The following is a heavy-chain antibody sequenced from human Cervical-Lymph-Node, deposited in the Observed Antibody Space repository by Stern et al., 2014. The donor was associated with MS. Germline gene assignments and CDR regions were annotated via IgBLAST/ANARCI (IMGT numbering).Heavy chain of an antibody. Sequence: QLQLQESGPGLLKPSQTLSLTCSVSGYSISSGTYHWSWIRQHPGKGLEWLGYIYYSGSTYYNPSLKSRITISRDTSKNEFSLSFNSVTAADTAVYYCAGSSWHFDYWGQGAPVIVSS. CDR2: IYYSGST. CDR1: GYSISSGTYH. J-gene: IGHJ4*02. V-gene: IGHV4-31*03. D-gene: IGHD6-13*01. CDR3: AGSSWHFDY.